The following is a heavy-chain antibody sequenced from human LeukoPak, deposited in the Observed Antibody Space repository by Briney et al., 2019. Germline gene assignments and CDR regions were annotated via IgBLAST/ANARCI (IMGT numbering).Heavy chain of an antibody. J-gene: IGHJ6*03. CDR1: GGSISSYY. CDR2: IYYSGST. D-gene: IGHD3-10*01. V-gene: IGHV4-59*01. CDR3: ARGWGGGYYYMDV. Sequence: SETLSLTCTVSGGSISSYYWNWIRQPPGMGLEWIGFIYYSGSTNYNPSLKSRVTISVDTSKSQFSLKLSSVTAADTAVYYCARGWGGGYYYMDVWGKGTTVTVSS.